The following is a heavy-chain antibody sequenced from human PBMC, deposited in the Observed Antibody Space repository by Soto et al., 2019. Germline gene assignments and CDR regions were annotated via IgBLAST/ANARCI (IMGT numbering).Heavy chain of an antibody. V-gene: IGHV3-23*01. CDR2: ISGSGVGT. Sequence: EVQLLESGGGLVQPGGSLRLSCAASGFTFSIYAMSWVRQAPGKGLEWVSTISGSGVGTYYADSVKGRFTISSDNSKNTLYLQMDSLRAEDTAVYYCAKDRSSGWSNFDYGGQGTLVTVSA. CDR3: AKDRSSGWSNFDY. J-gene: IGHJ4*02. CDR1: GFTFSIYA. D-gene: IGHD6-13*01.